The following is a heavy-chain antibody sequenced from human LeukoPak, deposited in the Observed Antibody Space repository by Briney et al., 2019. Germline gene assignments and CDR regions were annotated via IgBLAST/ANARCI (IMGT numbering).Heavy chain of an antibody. V-gene: IGHV4-39*01. CDR3: ANAGVAAAGTIY. CDR1: GGSSSSSSYY. Sequence: SXTLSLTCTVAGGSSSSSSYYWGWIRQPPGKGVEWIGSIYYSGSTYYNPSLKSRVTISVDTSKNQFSLKLSSVTAADTAVYYCANAGVAAAGTIYWGQGTLVTVSS. J-gene: IGHJ4*02. D-gene: IGHD6-13*01. CDR2: IYYSGST.